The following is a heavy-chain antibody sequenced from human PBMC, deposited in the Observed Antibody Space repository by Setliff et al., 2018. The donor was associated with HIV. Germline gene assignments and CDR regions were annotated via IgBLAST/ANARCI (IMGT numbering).Heavy chain of an antibody. CDR1: GFTFSNHV. CDR3: ARASYYYDSSGWVDY. Sequence: GGSLRLSCAASGFTFSNHVMNWVRQAPGKGLEWVSAISTSGGAADYADSVKGRFTISRDNSKNTLYLQMNSLRAEDTAVYYCARASYYYDSSGWVDYWGQGTLVTVSS. D-gene: IGHD3-22*01. CDR2: ISTSGGAA. V-gene: IGHV3-23*01. J-gene: IGHJ4*02.